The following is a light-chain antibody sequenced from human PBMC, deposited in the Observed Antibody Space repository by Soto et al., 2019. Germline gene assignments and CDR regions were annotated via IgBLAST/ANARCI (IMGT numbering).Light chain of an antibody. Sequence: QFVLTQPPSASGTPGQRVTISCSGSSSNIGSNYVYWYQQLPGTAPKLLIYRNNQRPSGVPVRFSGSKSGTSASLAISGLRSEDEADYYCAAWDDSLSGQVFGTGTKVTVL. CDR2: RNN. J-gene: IGLJ1*01. CDR1: SSNIGSNY. V-gene: IGLV1-47*01. CDR3: AAWDDSLSGQV.